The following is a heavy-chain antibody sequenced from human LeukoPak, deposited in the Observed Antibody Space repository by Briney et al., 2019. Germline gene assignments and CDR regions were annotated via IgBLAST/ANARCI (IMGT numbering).Heavy chain of an antibody. CDR1: GFTFSSYS. J-gene: IGHJ4*02. D-gene: IGHD4-23*01. Sequence: GGSLRLSCAASGFTFSSYSMNWVRQAPGKGLEWVSVIYSGGSTYYADSVKGRFTISRDNAKNSLYLQMNSLRAEDTAVYYCARDSHRASTTVGGDGYWGQGTLVTVSS. CDR3: ARDSHRASTTVGGDGY. V-gene: IGHV3-66*01. CDR2: IYSGGST.